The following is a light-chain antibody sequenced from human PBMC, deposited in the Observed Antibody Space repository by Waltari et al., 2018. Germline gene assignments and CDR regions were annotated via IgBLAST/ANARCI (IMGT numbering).Light chain of an antibody. V-gene: IGLV2-23*01. CDR2: HSS. CDR1: LGTSNL. CDR3: CSNNEGHAHV. Sequence: QSALTQPPSVSGTPGQSVTITCTGPLGTSNLVSWYRQLPGTVPKLILYHSSERPSGTCVRFSGSRSGNTASLTISGLQSDDEADYYCCSNNEGHAHVFGTGTRVTVL. J-gene: IGLJ1*01.